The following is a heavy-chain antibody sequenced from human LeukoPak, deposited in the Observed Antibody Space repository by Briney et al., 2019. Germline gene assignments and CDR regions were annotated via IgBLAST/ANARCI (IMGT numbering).Heavy chain of an antibody. V-gene: IGHV1-46*01. CDR1: GYTFTNYY. CDR2: INPSGGST. Sequence: GASVKVSCKASGYTFTNYYMHWVRQAPGQGLELMGIINPSGGSTSYAQKFQGRVTMTRDTSTSTVYMELSSLRSEDTAVYYCARGFYSSGWYGYFQHWGQGTLVTVSS. CDR3: ARGFYSSGWYGYFQH. D-gene: IGHD6-19*01. J-gene: IGHJ1*01.